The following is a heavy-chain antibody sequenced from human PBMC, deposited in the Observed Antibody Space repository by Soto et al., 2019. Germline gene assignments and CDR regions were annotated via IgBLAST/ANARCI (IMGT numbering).Heavy chain of an antibody. CDR3: ANSWTTLTTGFDF. V-gene: IGHV3-30*18. CDR2: ISSDGSEK. CDR1: GLTFSNYA. Sequence: GGSLRLSCVASGLTFSNYAMHWVRQAPGKGLGWVAVISSDGSEKYYLDSVRDRFTTSRDNSKNTLYLQMNNLRPEDTAMYYCANSWTTLTTGFDFWGQGALVTVSS. J-gene: IGHJ4*02. D-gene: IGHD4-17*01.